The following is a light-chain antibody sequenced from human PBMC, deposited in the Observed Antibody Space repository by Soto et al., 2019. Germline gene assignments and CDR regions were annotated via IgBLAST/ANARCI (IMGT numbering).Light chain of an antibody. CDR3: QQYNNWPYT. V-gene: IGKV3-15*01. Sequence: EIVMTQSPDTLSVSPGERATLSCRASQSVSTNLAWYQQKPGQAPRLLIYGASTRATGIPARFSGSGSGTEITLTISGLQSEDFAVYHCQQYNNWPYTFGQGTKLEIK. CDR2: GAS. CDR1: QSVSTN. J-gene: IGKJ2*01.